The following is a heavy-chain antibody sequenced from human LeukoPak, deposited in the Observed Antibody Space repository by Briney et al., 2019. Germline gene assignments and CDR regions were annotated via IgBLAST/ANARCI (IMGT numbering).Heavy chain of an antibody. CDR2: IYYSGST. CDR3: ARASPIFGVVKFYYYYYYMDV. CDR1: GGSISSSSYY. Sequence: KSSETLSLTCTVSGGSISSSSYYWGWIRQPPGKGLEWIGSIYYSGSTYYNPSLKSRVTISVDTSKNQFSLKLSSVTAADTAVYYCARASPIFGVVKFYYYYYYMDVWGKGTTVTVSS. J-gene: IGHJ6*03. V-gene: IGHV4-39*01. D-gene: IGHD3-3*01.